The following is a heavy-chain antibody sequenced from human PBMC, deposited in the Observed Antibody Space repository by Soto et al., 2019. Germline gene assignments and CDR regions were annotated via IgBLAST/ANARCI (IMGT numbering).Heavy chain of an antibody. Sequence: ASVKVSCKVSGYTLTELSMHWVRQAPGKGLEGMGGFDPEDGETIYAQKFQGRVTMTEDTSTDTAYMELSSLRSEDTAVYYCATNSPYYDILTGYYFDYWGQGTLVTVSS. CDR1: GYTLTELS. V-gene: IGHV1-24*01. J-gene: IGHJ4*02. CDR3: ATNSPYYDILTGYYFDY. D-gene: IGHD3-9*01. CDR2: FDPEDGET.